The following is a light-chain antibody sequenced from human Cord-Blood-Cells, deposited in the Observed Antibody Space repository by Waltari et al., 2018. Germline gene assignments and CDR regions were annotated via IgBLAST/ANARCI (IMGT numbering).Light chain of an antibody. Sequence: DFQMTQPPSSLSASVGERVTITCQASQGISNYLNWYQQKPGKAPKCLIYDASNLQTGVPSRFSGSGSGTDFTFTISCLQPEDIATYYCQQYDNLLYTFGQGTKLEIK. CDR1: QGISNY. CDR2: DAS. V-gene: IGKV1-33*01. J-gene: IGKJ2*01. CDR3: QQYDNLLYT.